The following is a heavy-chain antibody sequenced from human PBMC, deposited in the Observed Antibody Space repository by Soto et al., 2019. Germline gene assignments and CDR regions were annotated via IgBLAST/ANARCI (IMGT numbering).Heavy chain of an antibody. CDR3: TKDRYRPQGSLYYHALDV. D-gene: IGHD4-4*01. Sequence: GGSLRLSCSASGFTFSNYIMHWVRQAPGKGLEWVAAISSDGTNTYFADFVKGRFTVSRDNSKNTMYLQINSLTTEDTAVYYCTKDRYRPQGSLYYHALDVWGQGTTVTVSS. CDR1: GFTFSNYI. V-gene: IGHV3-30-3*01. CDR2: ISSDGTNT. J-gene: IGHJ6*02.